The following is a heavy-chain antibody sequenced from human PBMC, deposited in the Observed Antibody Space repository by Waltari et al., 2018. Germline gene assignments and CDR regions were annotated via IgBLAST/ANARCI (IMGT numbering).Heavy chain of an antibody. V-gene: IGHV1-3*03. CDR2: INAGKGNT. CDR1: GYTFTSYA. J-gene: IGHJ4*02. Sequence: QVQLVQSGAEVKKPGASVKVSCKASGYTFTSYAMHWVRQAPGQRLEWMGWINAGKGNTNYSQKFQDRVTITRDTSGSTADMELSSLRSEDMAVYYCARAGQWLTYNAVVYDYWGQGTLVTGSS. CDR3: ARAGQWLTYNAVVYDY. D-gene: IGHD6-19*01.